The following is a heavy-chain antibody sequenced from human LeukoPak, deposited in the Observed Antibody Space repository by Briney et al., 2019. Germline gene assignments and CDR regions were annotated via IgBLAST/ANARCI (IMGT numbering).Heavy chain of an antibody. J-gene: IGHJ5*02. Sequence: GGSLRLCCAASGFTFSDYWMSWVRQTPGKGLEWVANIKQDGTEKNYLDSVKGRFILSRDNAKNSLYLQLNYLRADDTAVYYCARDSRRVGATGGSDLWGQGTLVTVTS. CDR3: ARDSRRVGATGGSDL. V-gene: IGHV3-7*03. D-gene: IGHD1-26*01. CDR1: GFTFSDYW. CDR2: IKQDGTEK.